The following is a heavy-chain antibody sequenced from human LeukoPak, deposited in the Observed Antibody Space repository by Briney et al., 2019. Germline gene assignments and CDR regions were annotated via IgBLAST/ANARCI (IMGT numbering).Heavy chain of an antibody. D-gene: IGHD6-6*01. V-gene: IGHV4-34*01. CDR3: ARRRQYDSSLFWNFDL. CDR1: GGSFSGYY. CDR2: INHSGST. Sequence: SETLSLTCAVYGGSFSGYYWSWIRQSPGKGLEWIGEINHSGSTNYNPSLKRRVTISVDTSKHQFSLKLSSVTAAHTVVYYCARRRQYDSSLFWNFDLWGRGTLVTVSS. J-gene: IGHJ2*01.